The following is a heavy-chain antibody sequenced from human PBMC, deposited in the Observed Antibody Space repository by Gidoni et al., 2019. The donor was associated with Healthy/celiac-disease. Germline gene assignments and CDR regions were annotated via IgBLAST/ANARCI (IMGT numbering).Heavy chain of an antibody. D-gene: IGHD6-13*01. CDR3: AKTLYSSSWYYFDY. CDR1: GFTFDAYA. Sequence: EVQLVESGGGLVQPGRSLRLSCAASGFTFDAYAMHWVRQAPGKGLEWVSGIIWNSGSIGYADSLKGRFTISRDNAKNSLYLQMNSLRAEDTALYYCAKTLYSSSWYYFDYWGQGTLVTVSS. V-gene: IGHV3-9*01. CDR2: IIWNSGSI. J-gene: IGHJ4*02.